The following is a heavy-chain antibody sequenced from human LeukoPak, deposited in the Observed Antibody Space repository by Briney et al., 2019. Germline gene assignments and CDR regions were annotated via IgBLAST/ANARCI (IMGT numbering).Heavy chain of an antibody. CDR2: ISGSGGTT. CDR1: GFTFSNYA. D-gene: IGHD5-12*01. Sequence: PGGSLRLSCATSGFTFSNYAVSWVRQAPGKWLEWVSSISGSGGTTYYADSVKGRFTISRDNSKNTLYLQMNSLRAEDTAVYYCAKDPYRASSGLVDYWGQGTLVTVSS. CDR3: AKDPYRASSGLVDY. V-gene: IGHV3-23*01. J-gene: IGHJ4*02.